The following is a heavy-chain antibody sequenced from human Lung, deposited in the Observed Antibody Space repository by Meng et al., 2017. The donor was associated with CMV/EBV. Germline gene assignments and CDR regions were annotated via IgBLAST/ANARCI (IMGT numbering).Heavy chain of an antibody. J-gene: IGHJ4*02. CDR2: FDPEDGET. CDR3: VTDDLCSGGDCSVGY. V-gene: IGHV1-24*01. Sequence: ASXXVSXKVSGYSLIELSMQWVRQAPGKGLEWMGGFDPEDGETIYAQQFQGRVTLTEDTSTNTAYMELRSLKSADTAVYYCVTDDLCSGGDCSVGYWSQGVLVTVSS. D-gene: IGHD2-21*02. CDR1: GYSLIELS.